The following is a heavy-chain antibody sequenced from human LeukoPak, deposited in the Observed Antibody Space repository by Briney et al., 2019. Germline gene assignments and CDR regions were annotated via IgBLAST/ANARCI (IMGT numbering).Heavy chain of an antibody. J-gene: IGHJ5*02. D-gene: IGHD3-3*01. CDR1: GGSISSSSYY. CDR2: IYYSGST. Sequence: PSETLSLTCTVSGGSISSSSYYWGWIRQPPGKGLEWIGSIYYSGSTYYNPSLKSRVTLSVDTSKNQFSLKLSSVTAADTAVYYCARQRGDDFWSGYYFVIRFDPWGQGTLVTVSS. CDR3: ARQRGDDFWSGYYFVIRFDP. V-gene: IGHV4-39*01.